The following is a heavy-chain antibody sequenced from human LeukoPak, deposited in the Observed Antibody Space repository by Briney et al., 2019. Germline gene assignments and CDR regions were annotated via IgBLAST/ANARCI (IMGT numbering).Heavy chain of an antibody. CDR1: GYTFTSYY. D-gene: IGHD6-6*01. CDR2: INPSGGST. CDR3: ARGQPPPPFSSIAARSGFDP. V-gene: IGHV1-46*01. Sequence: ASVKVSCKASGYTFTSYYMHWVRQAPGQGLEWMGIINPSGGSTCYAQKFQGRVTMTRDTSTSTVYMELSSLRSEDTAVYYCARGQPPPPFSSIAARSGFDPWGRGTLVTVSS. J-gene: IGHJ5*02.